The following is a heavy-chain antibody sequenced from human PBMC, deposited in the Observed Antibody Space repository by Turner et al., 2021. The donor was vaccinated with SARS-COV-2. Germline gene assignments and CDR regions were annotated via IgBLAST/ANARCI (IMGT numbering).Heavy chain of an antibody. V-gene: IGHV4-59*08. J-gene: IGHJ4*02. CDR3: ERHPYYYDSSGYHFDY. D-gene: IGHD3-22*01. CDR2: IYFGRNT. CDR1: GGSISSYY. Sequence: QLQLQDSRPGLGNPSEILSLTCTVPGGSISSYYWTWYRQPPGTGMEWVGYIYFGRNTNETPSLKSRVTIAVKTSNNPFALKLSSVSAADTAIYYCERHPYYYDSSGYHFDYWGQGTLVTVSS.